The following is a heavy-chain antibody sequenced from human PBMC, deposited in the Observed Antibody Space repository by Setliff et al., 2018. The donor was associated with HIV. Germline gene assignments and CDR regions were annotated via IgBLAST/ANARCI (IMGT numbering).Heavy chain of an antibody. V-gene: IGHV4-39*01. CDR3: SRSIVPVASGYYYFEY. CDR1: GGSVNSTSYY. D-gene: IGHD3-3*01. Sequence: SLTCTVSGGSVNSTSYYWGWIRQPPGNGLEGIGSIYHTGSTYYKPFLRSRVTISVDTSKNQFSLRPRSVAAGDTAVYYCSRSIVPVASGYYYFEYWGQGTLVTVSS. CDR2: IYHTGST. J-gene: IGHJ4*02.